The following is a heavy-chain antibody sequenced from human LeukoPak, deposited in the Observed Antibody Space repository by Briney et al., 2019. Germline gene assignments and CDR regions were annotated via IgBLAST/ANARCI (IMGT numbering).Heavy chain of an antibody. V-gene: IGHV3-33*01. Sequence: GGSLRLSCATSGFTFSSHGFHWVRQAPGKGLEWVAVTWYDGSKKHYVDSVKGRFTISRDNSKNTLYLQMDSLRAEDTAVYYCARDPDSSFDYWGQGTLVTVSS. J-gene: IGHJ4*02. D-gene: IGHD1-14*01. CDR1: GFTFSSHG. CDR2: TWYDGSKK. CDR3: ARDPDSSFDY.